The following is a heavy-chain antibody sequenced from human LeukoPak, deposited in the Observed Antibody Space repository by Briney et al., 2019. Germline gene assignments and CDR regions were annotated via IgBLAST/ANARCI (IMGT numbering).Heavy chain of an antibody. CDR2: LSSSSSYI. CDR3: EKRDSSGGYDY. V-gene: IGHV3-21*04. D-gene: IGHD3-22*01. Sequence: GRSLRLSCTVSGFTFSSYSMNSVRQAPGNGLEWVSSLSSSSSYIDYADSVKGRFTISRDNPKNSLYLQMNSLRAEDTAVYYCEKRDSSGGYDYWGQGTMVTVSS. J-gene: IGHJ4*02. CDR1: GFTFSSYS.